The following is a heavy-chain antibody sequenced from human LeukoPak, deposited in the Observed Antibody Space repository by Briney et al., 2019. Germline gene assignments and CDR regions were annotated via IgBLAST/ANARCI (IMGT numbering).Heavy chain of an antibody. V-gene: IGHV1-18*01. CDR2: ISAYNGNT. CDR3: ARDWPSGSPGDHWFDL. D-gene: IGHD3-10*01. CDR1: GYTFTSYG. J-gene: IGHJ5*02. Sequence: ASVKVSCKASGYTFTSYGISWVRQAPGQGLEWMGWISAYNGNTNYAQKLQGRVTMTTDTSTSTAYMELRSLRSDDTAVYYCARDWPSGSPGDHWFDLWGQGTLVTVSS.